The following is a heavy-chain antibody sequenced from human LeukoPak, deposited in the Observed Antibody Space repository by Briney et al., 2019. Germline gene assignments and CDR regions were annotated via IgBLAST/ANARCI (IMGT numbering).Heavy chain of an antibody. CDR2: ISYDGSNK. V-gene: IGHV3-30*18. CDR1: GFTFSSYG. CDR3: AKLPTVAGIDY. D-gene: IGHD6-19*01. Sequence: GGSLRLSCAASGFTFSSYGMHWVRQAPGKGLEWVAVISYDGSNKYYADSVKGRFTTSRDNSKNTLYLQMNSLRAEDTAVYYCAKLPTVAGIDYWGQGTLVTVSS. J-gene: IGHJ4*02.